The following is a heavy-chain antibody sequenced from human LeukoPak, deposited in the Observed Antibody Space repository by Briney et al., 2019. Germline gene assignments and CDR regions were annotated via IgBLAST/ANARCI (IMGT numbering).Heavy chain of an antibody. CDR3: ARDVGGSYLGGLFDY. V-gene: IGHV1-69*13. D-gene: IGHD1-26*01. J-gene: IGHJ4*02. CDR1: GGTFSKYT. Sequence: ASVKVSCKASGGTFSKYTISWVRQRPGQGLEWMGGITPLFGTANYAQKFQGRVTITADESTSTAYMELSSLRSEDTAVYYCARDVGGSYLGGLFDYWGQGTLVTVSS. CDR2: ITPLFGTA.